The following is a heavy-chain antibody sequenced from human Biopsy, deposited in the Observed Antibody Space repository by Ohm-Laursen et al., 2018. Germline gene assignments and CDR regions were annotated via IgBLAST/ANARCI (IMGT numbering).Heavy chain of an antibody. V-gene: IGHV3-74*03. J-gene: IGHJ5*02. D-gene: IGHD2-2*01. CDR3: ASEVVPAGIGGHWLDP. Sequence: SLRLSCAASGFTFSNYWMHWVRQPPGEGLVWVSRIKSDGTTMYADSVKGRFTVSKENGKNSLYLHMNSLIAEDTAVYYCASEVVPAGIGGHWLDPWGQGTLVTVSS. CDR2: IKSDGTT. CDR1: GFTFSNYW.